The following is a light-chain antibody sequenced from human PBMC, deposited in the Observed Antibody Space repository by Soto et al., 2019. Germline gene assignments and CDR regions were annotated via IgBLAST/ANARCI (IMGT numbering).Light chain of an antibody. Sequence: QSALTQPPSASGSRGQSGTISCTGTSVDINYVSWFQQHPGKAPKLIICEVTKRPSGVPDRFSGSKSGNTGSLNVSGLQDDDEADYSCSSYAGRDIWVFGGGTTLTVL. CDR3: SSYAGRDIWV. V-gene: IGLV2-8*01. CDR2: EVT. J-gene: IGLJ3*02. CDR1: SVDINY.